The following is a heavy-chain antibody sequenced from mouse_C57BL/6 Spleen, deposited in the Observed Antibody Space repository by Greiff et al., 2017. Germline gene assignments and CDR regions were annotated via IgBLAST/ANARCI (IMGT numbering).Heavy chain of an antibody. J-gene: IGHJ2*02. D-gene: IGHD6-2*01. Sequence: QVQLKQSGAELARPGASVKLSCEASGYTFTSYGISWVKQRTGQGLEWIGEIDPRSGNTYYNEKLKGKATLTSDKSSSTAYMELRSLTSEDSAVYFSARGHSLCSFDYWGQGTSLTVSS. CDR2: IDPRSGNT. CDR1: GYTFTSYG. CDR3: ARGHSLCSFDY. V-gene: IGHV1-81*01.